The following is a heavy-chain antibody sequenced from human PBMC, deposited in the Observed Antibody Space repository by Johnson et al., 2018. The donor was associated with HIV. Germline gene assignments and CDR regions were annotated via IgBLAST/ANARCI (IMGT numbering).Heavy chain of an antibody. D-gene: IGHD6-13*01. Sequence: QVQLVESGGGLVQPGGSLRLSCAASGFTFSSYDMHWVRQATGKGLEWVAFIRYDGSNKYYADSVKGRFTISRDNSKNTLYLQMNSLRAEDTAVYYCAKAFSSSWSDAFDIWGQGTMVTVSS. CDR2: IRYDGSNK. J-gene: IGHJ3*02. CDR1: GFTFSSYD. CDR3: AKAFSSSWSDAFDI. V-gene: IGHV3-30*02.